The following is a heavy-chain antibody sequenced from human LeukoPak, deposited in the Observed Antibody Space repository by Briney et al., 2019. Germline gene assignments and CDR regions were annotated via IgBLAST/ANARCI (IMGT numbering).Heavy chain of an antibody. V-gene: IGHV4-59*12. Sequence: SETLSLTCTVSGGSINSYYWNWIRQPPGKGLEWIGYIYYSGSTNYNPSLKSRVTMSVDTSKNQFSLKLSSVTAADTAVYYCARCSGGVRSPFDYWGQGTLVTVSS. CDR3: ARCSGGVRSPFDY. CDR2: IYYSGST. J-gene: IGHJ4*02. CDR1: GGSINSYY. D-gene: IGHD3-10*01.